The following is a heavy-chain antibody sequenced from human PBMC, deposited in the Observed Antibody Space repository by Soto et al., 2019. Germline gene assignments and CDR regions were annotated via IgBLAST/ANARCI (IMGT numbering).Heavy chain of an antibody. V-gene: IGHV1-69*12. CDR1: GGTFSSYA. D-gene: IGHD2-2*01. CDR2: IIPIFGTA. Sequence: QVQLVQSGAEVKKPGSSVKVSCKASGGTFSSYAISWVRQAPGQGLKWMGGIIPIFGTANYAQKFQGRVTITADESTSTAYMELSSLRSEDTAVYYCARASTLVPAASGWFDPWGQGTLVTVSS. CDR3: ARASTLVPAASGWFDP. J-gene: IGHJ5*02.